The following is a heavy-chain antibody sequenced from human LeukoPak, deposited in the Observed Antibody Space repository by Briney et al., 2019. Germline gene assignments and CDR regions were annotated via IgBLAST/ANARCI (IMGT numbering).Heavy chain of an antibody. CDR1: GGTFSGYA. J-gene: IGHJ4*02. Sequence: GASVKVSCKASGGTFSGYAITWVRQAPGQGLEWMGGIIPIFGTANYAQKFQGRVTMTRDMSTSTAYMELSRLRSDDTAVYYCARGVDYVWGSYRYTPPDYWGQGTLVTVSS. CDR3: ARGVDYVWGSYRYTPPDY. D-gene: IGHD3-16*02. V-gene: IGHV1-69*05. CDR2: IIPIFGTA.